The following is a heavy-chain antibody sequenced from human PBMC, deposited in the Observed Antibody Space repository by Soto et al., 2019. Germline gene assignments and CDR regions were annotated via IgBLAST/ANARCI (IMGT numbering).Heavy chain of an antibody. J-gene: IGHJ5*02. CDR2: IYATGTT. D-gene: IGHD1-1*01. V-gene: IGHV4-4*07. CDR3: VRDGTKTLRDWFDP. Sequence: SETLSLTCTVSGASISCFYWSWIRKSAGKGLEWIGRIYATGTTDYNPSLKSRVMMSVDTSKKQFSLKLRSVTAADTAVYYCVRDGTKTLRDWFDPWGQGISVTAPQ. CDR1: GASISCFY.